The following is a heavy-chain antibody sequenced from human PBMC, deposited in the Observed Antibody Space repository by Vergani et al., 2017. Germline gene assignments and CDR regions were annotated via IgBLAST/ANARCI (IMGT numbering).Heavy chain of an antibody. V-gene: IGHV4-30-4*01. J-gene: IGHJ6*04. CDR2: IYYTGST. Sequence: QVQLQESGPGLVKPSQTLSLTCTVSGGSINNGDYYWSWIRQPPGKGLEWIGYIYYTGSTYYNPSLKSRVTISEDTSKNHVSLKLSSVTAADTAVYYCAIDSSITIFGVPLDVWGKGTTVTVSS. D-gene: IGHD3-3*01. CDR1: GGSINNGDYY. CDR3: AIDSSITIFGVPLDV.